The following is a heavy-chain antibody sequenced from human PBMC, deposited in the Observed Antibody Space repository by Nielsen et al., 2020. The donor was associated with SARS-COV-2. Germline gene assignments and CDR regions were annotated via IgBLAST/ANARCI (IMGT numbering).Heavy chain of an antibody. Sequence: GESLKISCAASGFTFSSYAMSWVRQAPGKGLEWVSYISSSSSCTNYADSVKGRFTISRDNAKNSLYLQMNSLRAEDTAVYYCARVGLVVPAAAPFDYWGQGTLVTVSS. V-gene: IGHV3-11*05. CDR2: ISSSSSCT. CDR3: ARVGLVVPAAAPFDY. CDR1: GFTFSSYA. D-gene: IGHD2-2*01. J-gene: IGHJ4*02.